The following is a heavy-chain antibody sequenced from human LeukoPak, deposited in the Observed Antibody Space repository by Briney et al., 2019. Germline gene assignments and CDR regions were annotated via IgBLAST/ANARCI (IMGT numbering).Heavy chain of an antibody. CDR1: GFTFSRYA. D-gene: IGHD3-16*01. V-gene: IGHV3-64D*09. J-gene: IGHJ3*02. CDR3: VKRGGLEGDAAFDI. Sequence: PGGSLRLSCSASGFTFSRYAIHWVRQAPGKGLEYVSAISNNGGSIYYADSVMGRFTISRDNTKNTLYLQMSSLRTEDTAVYYCVKRGGLEGDAAFDIWGQGTMVTVSS. CDR2: ISNNGGSI.